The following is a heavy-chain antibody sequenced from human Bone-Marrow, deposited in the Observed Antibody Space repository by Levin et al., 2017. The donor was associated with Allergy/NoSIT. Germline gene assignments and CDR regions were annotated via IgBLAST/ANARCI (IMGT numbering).Heavy chain of an antibody. Sequence: SCAASGFTFSSYRMNWVRQAPGKGLEWVSSISSSSSYIYYADSVKGRFTISRDNAKNSLYLQMNSLRAEDTAVYYCARGTLGPGWLQVWYLGYWGQGTLVTVSS. CDR1: GFTFSSYR. D-gene: IGHD5-24*01. V-gene: IGHV3-21*01. CDR2: ISSSSSYI. CDR3: ARGTLGPGWLQVWYLGY. J-gene: IGHJ4*02.